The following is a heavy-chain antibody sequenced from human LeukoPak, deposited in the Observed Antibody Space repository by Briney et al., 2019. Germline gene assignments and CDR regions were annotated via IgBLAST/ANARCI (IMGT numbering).Heavy chain of an antibody. Sequence: GGSLRLSCAASGFTFDDYAMHWVRQAPGNGLEWVSGISWNSGSIGYADSVKGRFTISRDNAKNSLYLQMNSLRAEDTALYYCAKDIGGAWYSDFDYWGQGTLVTVSS. CDR2: ISWNSGSI. J-gene: IGHJ4*02. D-gene: IGHD6-19*01. CDR3: AKDIGGAWYSDFDY. CDR1: GFTFDDYA. V-gene: IGHV3-9*01.